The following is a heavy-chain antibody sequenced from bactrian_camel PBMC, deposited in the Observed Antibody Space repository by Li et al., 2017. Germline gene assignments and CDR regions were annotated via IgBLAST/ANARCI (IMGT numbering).Heavy chain of an antibody. V-gene: IGHV3S65*01. D-gene: IGHD3*01. J-gene: IGHJ4*01. Sequence: QLVESGGGSVQAGGSLRLSCAASGFTLTSYAMGWIRQAPGEVLEWVSCISESGEITDYADSVKGRFTISKANAKDTLSLQMNNLKPEDTGVYYCAADSPTARADVRTLYAMYLGQGTQVTVS. CDR1: GFTLTSYA. CDR2: ISESGEIT. CDR3: AADSPTARADVRTLYAMY.